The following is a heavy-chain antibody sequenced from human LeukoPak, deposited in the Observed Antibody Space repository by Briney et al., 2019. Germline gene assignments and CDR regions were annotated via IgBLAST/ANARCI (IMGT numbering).Heavy chain of an antibody. CDR3: ARVPERFHPMRITIFGVVARPYYYYGMDV. V-gene: IGHV3-23*01. Sequence: GGSLRLSGAASGFTFSSYAMSWVRQAPGKGLEWVSAISGSGGSTYYADSVKGRFTISRDNSKNTLYLQMNSLRAEDTAVYYCARVPERFHPMRITIFGVVARPYYYYGMDVWGQGTTVTVSS. J-gene: IGHJ6*02. CDR2: ISGSGGST. D-gene: IGHD3-3*01. CDR1: GFTFSSYA.